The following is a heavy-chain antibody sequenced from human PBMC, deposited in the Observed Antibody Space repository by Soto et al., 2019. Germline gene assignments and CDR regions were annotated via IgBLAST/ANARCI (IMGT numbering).Heavy chain of an antibody. J-gene: IGHJ4*02. V-gene: IGHV4-34*01. CDR2: INHSGST. D-gene: IGHD6-19*01. CDR1: GGSFSGYY. CDR3: ARGRSSGWYGYYDY. Sequence: SETLSLTCAVYGGSFSGYYWSWIRQPPGKGLEWIGEINHSGSTNYNPSLKSRVTISVDTSKNQFSLKLSSVTAADTAVYYCARGRSSGWYGYYDYWGQGTLVTVSS.